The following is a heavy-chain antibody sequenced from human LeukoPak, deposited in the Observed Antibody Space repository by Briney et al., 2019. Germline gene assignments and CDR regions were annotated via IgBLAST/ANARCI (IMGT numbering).Heavy chain of an antibody. Sequence: GGSLRLSCAASGSTFSSYGMHWVRQAPGKGLEWVAVISYDGSNKYYADSVKGRFTISRDNSKNTLYLQMGSLRAEDMAVYYCARTRSGSYYFDYWGQGTLVTVSS. D-gene: IGHD1-26*01. J-gene: IGHJ4*02. V-gene: IGHV3-30*03. CDR3: ARTRSGSYYFDY. CDR2: ISYDGSNK. CDR1: GSTFSSYG.